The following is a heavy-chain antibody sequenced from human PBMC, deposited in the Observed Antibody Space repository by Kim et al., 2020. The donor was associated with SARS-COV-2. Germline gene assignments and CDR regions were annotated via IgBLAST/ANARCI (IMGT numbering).Heavy chain of an antibody. D-gene: IGHD3-16*01. CDR3: ARGQMTFGGVINVGKYFQH. CDR2: INHSGST. J-gene: IGHJ1*01. Sequence: SETLSLTCAVYGGSFSGYYWSWIRQPPGKGLEWIGEINHSGSTNYNPSLKSRVTISVDTSKNQFSLKLISVTAADTAVYYCARGQMTFGGVINVGKYFQHWGQGTLVTVSS. CDR1: GGSFSGYY. V-gene: IGHV4-34*01.